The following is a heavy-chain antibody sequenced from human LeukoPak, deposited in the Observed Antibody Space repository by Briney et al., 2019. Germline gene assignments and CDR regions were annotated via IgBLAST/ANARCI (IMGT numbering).Heavy chain of an antibody. Sequence: GGSLRLSCAASGFSFSTYGMHWVRQAPGKGLEWVALIWDAGTNTYYADSVKGRFTISRDNSKNTLYLQMNSLRAEDTAVYYCAGDTPPGGDYYFDYWGQGTLVIVSS. D-gene: IGHD3-16*01. CDR2: IWDAGTNT. CDR3: AGDTPPGGDYYFDY. J-gene: IGHJ4*02. CDR1: GFSFSTYG. V-gene: IGHV3-33*01.